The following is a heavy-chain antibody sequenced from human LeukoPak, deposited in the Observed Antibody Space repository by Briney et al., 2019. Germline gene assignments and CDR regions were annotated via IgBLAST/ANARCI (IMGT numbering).Heavy chain of an antibody. CDR1: GYFITSGYY. CDR2: VYHSGSN. J-gene: IGHJ5*02. V-gene: IGHV4-38-2*02. D-gene: IGHD2-2*01. Sequence: SETLSLTCNVPGYFITSGYYWGWIRQTPGKGLESIGSVYHSGSNYYNPSLRRRITMSVDTSKNQFSINLTSVTAADTAVYFCARLVGSSSSKNWFDPWGQGTLVTVSS. CDR3: ARLVGSSSSKNWFDP.